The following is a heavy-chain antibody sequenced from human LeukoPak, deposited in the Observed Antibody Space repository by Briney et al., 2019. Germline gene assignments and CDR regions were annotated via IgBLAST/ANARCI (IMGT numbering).Heavy chain of an antibody. J-gene: IGHJ1*01. D-gene: IGHD4-17*01. CDR1: GFTFSNYW. CDR2: INSDGSST. CDR3: TRGFYGDYAEYFQH. Sequence: PGGSLRLSCAASGFTFSNYWMHWVRQAPGKGLVWVSRINSDGSSTSYADSVKGRFTISRDNAKNTLSLQMNSLRAEDTAVYYCTRGFYGDYAEYFQHWGQGTLVTVSS. V-gene: IGHV3-74*01.